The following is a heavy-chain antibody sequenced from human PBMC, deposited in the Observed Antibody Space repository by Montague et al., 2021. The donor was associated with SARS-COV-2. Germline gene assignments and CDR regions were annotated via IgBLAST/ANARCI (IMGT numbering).Heavy chain of an antibody. CDR3: SRTGDAYTRYYFDY. CDR2: IYSSGST. CDR1: SGSVSSDY. Sequence: SETLSLTCSVSSGSVSSDYWSWIRQPPGKGLEWIGYIYSSGSTSYNPSLKSRVTFSIDTSKNQFSLRLSYVTAAATAVYYCSRTGDAYTRYYFDYWGQGSLVTVSS. V-gene: IGHV4-59*02. D-gene: IGHD5-24*01. J-gene: IGHJ4*02.